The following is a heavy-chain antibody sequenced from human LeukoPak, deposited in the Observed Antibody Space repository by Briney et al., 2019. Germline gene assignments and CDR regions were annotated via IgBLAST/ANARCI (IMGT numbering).Heavy chain of an antibody. Sequence: SETLSLTCAVYGGSFSGYYWSWIRQPPGKGLEWIGEINHSGSTNYNPSLKSRVTISVDTSKNQFSLKLSSVTAADTAVYYCARTLYDSSGNYYYYYMDVWGKGTTVTVSS. V-gene: IGHV4-34*01. CDR2: INHSGST. CDR3: ARTLYDSSGNYYYYYMDV. CDR1: GGSFSGYY. D-gene: IGHD3-22*01. J-gene: IGHJ6*03.